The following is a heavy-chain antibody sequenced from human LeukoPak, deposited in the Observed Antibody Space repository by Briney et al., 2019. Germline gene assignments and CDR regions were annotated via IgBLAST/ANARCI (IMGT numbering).Heavy chain of an antibody. CDR2: IYHSGST. CDR1: GGSISSGGYS. Sequence: QASQTLSLTCAVSGGSISSGGYSWSWIRQPPGKGLEWIGYIYHSGSTYYNPSLESRVTISVDRSKNQFSLKLSSVTAADTAVYYCARDRADDAFDIWGQGTMVTVSS. V-gene: IGHV4-30-2*01. CDR3: ARDRADDAFDI. D-gene: IGHD1-1*01. J-gene: IGHJ3*02.